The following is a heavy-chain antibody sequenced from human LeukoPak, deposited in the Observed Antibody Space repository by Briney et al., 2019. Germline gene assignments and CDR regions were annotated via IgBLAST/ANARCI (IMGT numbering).Heavy chain of an antibody. V-gene: IGHV3-23*01. D-gene: IGHD2-21*01. J-gene: IGHJ4*02. CDR1: GFTFSSNA. CDR2: ISDDGRNT. Sequence: PGGSLRLSCTASGFTFSSNAMTWVRQAPGKGLEWVSSISDDGRNTYYTDSVKGRFSVSRDNSGNTLFLQMNSLRPEDTALYYCAKAYCFPGNCHGGYFDSWGQGTLVTVSP. CDR3: AKAYCFPGNCHGGYFDS.